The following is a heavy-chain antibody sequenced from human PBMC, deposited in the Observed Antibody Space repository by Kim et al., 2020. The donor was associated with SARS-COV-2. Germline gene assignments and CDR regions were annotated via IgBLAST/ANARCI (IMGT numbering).Heavy chain of an antibody. Sequence: GGSLRLSCTASGFTFGDYAMSWFRQAPGKGLEWVGFIRSKAYGGTTEYAASVKGRFTISRDDSKSIAYLQMNSLKTEDTAVYYCTSFPFDGYNKIPYYFDYWGQGTLVTVSS. CDR2: IRSKAYGGTT. CDR3: TSFPFDGYNKIPYYFDY. J-gene: IGHJ4*02. V-gene: IGHV3-49*03. D-gene: IGHD5-12*01. CDR1: GFTFGDYA.